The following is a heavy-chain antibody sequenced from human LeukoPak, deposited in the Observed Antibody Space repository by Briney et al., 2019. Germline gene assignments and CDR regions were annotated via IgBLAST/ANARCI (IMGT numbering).Heavy chain of an antibody. J-gene: IGHJ4*02. CDR2: INPNSGGT. V-gene: IGHV1-2*02. D-gene: IGHD6-19*01. CDR3: ARVRSSGWFRRDY. CDR1: GYTFTGYY. Sequence: AASVKVSCKASGYTFTGYYMHWVRQAPGQGLEWMGWINPNSGGTNYAQKFQGRVTMTRDTSISTAYMELSRLRSDDTAVYYCARVRSSGWFRRDYWGQGTLVTVSS.